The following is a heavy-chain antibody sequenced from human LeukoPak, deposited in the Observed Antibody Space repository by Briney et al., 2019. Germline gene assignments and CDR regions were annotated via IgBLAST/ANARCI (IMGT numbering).Heavy chain of an antibody. CDR1: GFTFSSYW. Sequence: PGGSLRLSCEASGFTFSSYWMSWVRQAPGKGLEWVAIIKRDGSEKYYVDSVKGRFTISRDNAKNSLYLQMNSLRAEDTAVYYCARRSNSWALDYWGQGILVTVSS. CDR3: ARRSNSWALDY. V-gene: IGHV3-7*01. J-gene: IGHJ4*02. D-gene: IGHD6-13*01. CDR2: IKRDGSEK.